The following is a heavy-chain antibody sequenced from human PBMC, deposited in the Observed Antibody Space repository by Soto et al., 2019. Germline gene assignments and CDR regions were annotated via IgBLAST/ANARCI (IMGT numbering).Heavy chain of an antibody. CDR1: GYTFTGYY. J-gene: IGHJ4*02. Sequence: ASVKVSCKASGYTFTGYYMHWVRQAPGQGLEWMGWINPNSGGTNYAQKFQGWVTMTRDTSISTAYMELSRLRSDDTAVYYCARAAYYYDSSGPRTFDYWGQGTLVTVSS. CDR2: INPNSGGT. D-gene: IGHD3-22*01. CDR3: ARAAYYYDSSGPRTFDY. V-gene: IGHV1-2*04.